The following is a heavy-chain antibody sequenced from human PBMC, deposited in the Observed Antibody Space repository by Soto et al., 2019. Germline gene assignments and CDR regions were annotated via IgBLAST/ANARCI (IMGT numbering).Heavy chain of an antibody. CDR3: ARVVKGRAVAGDYYFDY. J-gene: IGHJ4*02. D-gene: IGHD6-19*01. CDR1: GYSFTSYW. V-gene: IGHV5-51*01. CDR2: IYPGDSDT. Sequence: GESLKISCKGSGYSFTSYWIGWVRQMPGKGLEWMGIIYPGDSDTRYSPSFQGQVTISADKSISTAYLQWSSLKASDTAMYYCARVVKGRAVAGDYYFDYWGQGTLVTVSS.